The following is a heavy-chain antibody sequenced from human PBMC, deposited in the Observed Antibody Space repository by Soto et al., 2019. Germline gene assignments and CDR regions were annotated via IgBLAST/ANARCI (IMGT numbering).Heavy chain of an antibody. V-gene: IGHV4-30-4*01. Sequence: LQESGPGLVKPSQTLSLTCTVSGGSISSGDYYWSWIRQPPGKGLEWIGYIYYSGSTYYNPSLERRVTISGDPSKNQFALKLSSVTAAATAVYYCARAHRGVNAFDIWGQGTMVTVSS. CDR3: ARAHRGVNAFDI. J-gene: IGHJ3*02. D-gene: IGHD3-10*01. CDR2: IYYSGST. CDR1: GGSISSGDYY.